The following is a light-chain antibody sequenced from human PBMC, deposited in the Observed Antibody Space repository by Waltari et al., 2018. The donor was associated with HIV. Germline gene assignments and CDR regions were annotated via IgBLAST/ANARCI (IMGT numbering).Light chain of an antibody. Sequence: SYVLTQPPSESVAPGQTARITCGGEKLGSKSVNWYQQKAGQAPVLVVYDDNDRPSGIPERFSGSNSGNTATLKISRVEDGDEADYYCQVWDSSRNHVVFGGGTKVAVV. V-gene: IGLV3-21*02. J-gene: IGLJ3*02. CDR2: DDN. CDR1: KLGSKS. CDR3: QVWDSSRNHVV.